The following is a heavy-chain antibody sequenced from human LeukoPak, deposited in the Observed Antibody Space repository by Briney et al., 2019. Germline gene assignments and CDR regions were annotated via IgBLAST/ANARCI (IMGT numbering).Heavy chain of an antibody. CDR1: GYSISSGYY. CDR3: ARYKEQQGYYFDY. Sequence: PSETLSLTCTVSGYSISSGYYWGWIRQPPGKGLEWIGSIYHSGSTHYNPSLKSRVTISVDTSKNQFSLKLSSVTAADTAVYYCARYKEQQGYYFDYWGQGTLVTVSS. J-gene: IGHJ4*02. CDR2: IYHSGST. V-gene: IGHV4-38-2*02. D-gene: IGHD1/OR15-1a*01.